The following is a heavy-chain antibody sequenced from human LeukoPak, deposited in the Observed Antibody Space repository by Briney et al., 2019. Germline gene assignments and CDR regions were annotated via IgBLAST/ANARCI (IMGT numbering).Heavy chain of an antibody. J-gene: IGHJ3*02. V-gene: IGHV4-31*03. CDR1: GGSISSGGYY. Sequence: SETLSLTCTVPGGSISSGGYYWSWIRQHPGKGLEWIGYIYYSGSTYYNPSLKSRVTISVDTSKNQFSLKLSSVTAADTAVYYCARVSDYYDSSGYYASHAFDIWGQGTMVTDSS. D-gene: IGHD3-22*01. CDR2: IYYSGST. CDR3: ARVSDYYDSSGYYASHAFDI.